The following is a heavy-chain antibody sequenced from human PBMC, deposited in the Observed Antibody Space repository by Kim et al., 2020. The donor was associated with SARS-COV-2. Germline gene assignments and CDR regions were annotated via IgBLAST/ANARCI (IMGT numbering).Heavy chain of an antibody. V-gene: IGHV3-53*01. CDR2: IYSGGST. J-gene: IGHJ3*02. Sequence: GGSLRLSCAASGFTVSSYYMRWVRQAPGKGLEWVSVIYSGGSTSYADYVKGRLTISRDNYKNTLYLQMNSLRAEDTAVYYCARDRLFGAFDIWGQGTMVTVSS. CDR1: GFTVSSYY. CDR3: ARDRLFGAFDI. D-gene: IGHD3-22*01.